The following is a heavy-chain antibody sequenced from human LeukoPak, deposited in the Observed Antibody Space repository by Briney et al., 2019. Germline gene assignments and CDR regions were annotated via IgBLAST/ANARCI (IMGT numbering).Heavy chain of an antibody. Sequence: ASVKVSCKASGYTFTGYYMHWVRQAPGQGLEWMGWINPNSGGTNYAQKFQGRVTVTRDTSISTAYMELSRLRSDDTAVYYCAREAPGYSVYFDYWGQGTLVTVSS. J-gene: IGHJ4*02. D-gene: IGHD3-16*02. CDR2: INPNSGGT. V-gene: IGHV1-2*02. CDR3: AREAPGYSVYFDY. CDR1: GYTFTGYY.